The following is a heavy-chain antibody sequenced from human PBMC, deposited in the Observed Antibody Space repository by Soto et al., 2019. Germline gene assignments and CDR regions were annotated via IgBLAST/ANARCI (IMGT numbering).Heavy chain of an antibody. J-gene: IGHJ6*02. CDR3: ARAHYGDYGYGMDV. CDR2: IYHSGST. D-gene: IGHD4-17*01. CDR1: GGSVSSGSYY. V-gene: IGHV4-30-2*01. Sequence: SETLSLTCTVSGGSVSSGSYYWSWIRQPPGKGLEWIGYIYHSGSTYYNPSLKSRVTISVDRSKNQFSLKLSSVTAADTAVYYCARAHYGDYGYGMDVWGQGTTVTVSS.